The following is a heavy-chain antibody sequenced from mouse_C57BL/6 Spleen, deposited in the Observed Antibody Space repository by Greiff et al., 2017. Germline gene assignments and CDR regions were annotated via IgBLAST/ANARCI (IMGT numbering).Heavy chain of an antibody. CDR3: AREGYGNYGYFDV. CDR1: GYTFTSSW. J-gene: IGHJ1*03. CDR2: IDPSDSET. Sequence: QVQLQQPGAELVRPGSSVKLSCKASGYTFTSSWMHWVKQRPIHGLEWIGNIDPSDSETHYNQKFKDKATVTVDKSSSTAYMQLNSLTSEDSAVYYCAREGYGNYGYFDVWGTGTTVTVSS. D-gene: IGHD2-10*02. V-gene: IGHV1-52*01.